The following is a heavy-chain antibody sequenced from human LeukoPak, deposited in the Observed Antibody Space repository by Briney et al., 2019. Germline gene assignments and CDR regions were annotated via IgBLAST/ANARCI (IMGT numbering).Heavy chain of an antibody. J-gene: IGHJ4*02. CDR3: TRALYYYGSGADY. CDR1: GFTFSSYE. V-gene: IGHV3-48*03. D-gene: IGHD3-10*01. Sequence: PGGSLRLSCAASGFTFSSYEMNWDRQAPGKGLEWVSYISSSGSTIYYADSVKGRFTISRDNAKKSLYLQMNSLRAEDTAVYYCTRALYYYGSGADYWGQGTLVTVSS. CDR2: ISSSGSTI.